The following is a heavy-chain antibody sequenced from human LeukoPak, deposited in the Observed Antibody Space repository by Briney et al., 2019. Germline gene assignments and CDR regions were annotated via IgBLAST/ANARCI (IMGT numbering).Heavy chain of an antibody. CDR3: ARGVPAHAHAFDI. J-gene: IGHJ3*02. V-gene: IGHV3-33*01. Sequence: GRSLRLSCAASGFTFSSYGMHWVRQAPGKGLEWVAVIWYDGSNKYYADSVKGRFTISRDNSKNTLYPQMNSLRAEDTAVYYCARGVPAHAHAFDIWGQGTMVTVSS. CDR2: IWYDGSNK. CDR1: GFTFSSYG. D-gene: IGHD2-2*01.